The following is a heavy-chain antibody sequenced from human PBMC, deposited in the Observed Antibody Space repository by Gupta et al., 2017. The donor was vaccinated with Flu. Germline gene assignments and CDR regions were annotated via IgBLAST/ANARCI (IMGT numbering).Heavy chain of an antibody. CDR1: GFTFSSYA. D-gene: IGHD6-19*01. V-gene: IGHV3-23*01. Sequence: GGGLVQPGESLRLSCAASGFTFSSYAMSWVRQAPGKGLEWVSSISGSGGSTYNADSVKGRFTISRDNSKNTLYLQTNSRSDGESAVYYCARRVVYTIAWYGEGGAFDIGGRGTIVSVYS. J-gene: IGHJ3*02. CDR2: ISGSGGST. CDR3: ARRVVYTIAWYGEGGAFDI.